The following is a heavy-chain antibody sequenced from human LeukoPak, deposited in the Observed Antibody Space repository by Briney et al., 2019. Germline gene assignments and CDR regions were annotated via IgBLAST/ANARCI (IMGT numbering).Heavy chain of an antibody. CDR1: GFTFSSYA. V-gene: IGHV3-30-3*01. CDR3: ARDETNGFDY. J-gene: IGHJ4*02. Sequence: GRSLRLSCAASGFTFSSYAMHWVRQAPGKGLEWVAVISYDGSNKYYADSVKGRFTISRDNSKNTLYLQMNSLRAEDTAVYYCARDETNGFDYWGQGTLVTVSS. CDR2: ISYDGSNK. D-gene: IGHD1-14*01.